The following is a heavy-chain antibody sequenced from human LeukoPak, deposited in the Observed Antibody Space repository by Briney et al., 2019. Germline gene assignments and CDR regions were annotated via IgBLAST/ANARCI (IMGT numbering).Heavy chain of an antibody. CDR3: TTPNERNWFDP. CDR2: IRDKGYGHAA. J-gene: IGHJ5*02. D-gene: IGHD2-8*01. Sequence: GGSLRLSCAASGFTFSDSAIHWVRQASGKGLEWVGRIRDKGYGHAAAYAASVKGRFTLSRDDSKNTAYLQMNSLKTEDTALYYCTTPNERNWFDPWGQGTLVTVSS. V-gene: IGHV3-73*01. CDR1: GFTFSDSA.